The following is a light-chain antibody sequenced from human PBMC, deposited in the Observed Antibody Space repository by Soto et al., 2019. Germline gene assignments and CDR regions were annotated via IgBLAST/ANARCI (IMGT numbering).Light chain of an antibody. V-gene: IGKV1-39*01. J-gene: IGKJ4*01. CDR2: AAS. Sequence: DIQMTQSPSTLSASIGDRVTITCRASQSVSRWLAWYQQKPGKAPKLLIYAASSLQSGVPSRFSGSGSGTDFTLTISSLQPEDFASYHCQQTYSDISFGGGTKVDIK. CDR3: QQTYSDIS. CDR1: QSVSRW.